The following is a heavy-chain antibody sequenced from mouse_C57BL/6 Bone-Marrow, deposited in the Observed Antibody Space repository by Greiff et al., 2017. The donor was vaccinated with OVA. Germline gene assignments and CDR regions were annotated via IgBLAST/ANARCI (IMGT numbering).Heavy chain of an antibody. Sequence: EAKLVESGGGLVKPGGSLKLSCAASGFTFSSYAMSWVRQTPEKRLEWVATISDGGSYTYYPDNVKGRFTISRDNAKNNLYLQMSHLKSEDTAMYYCARVALYYAMDYWGQGTSVTVSS. V-gene: IGHV5-4*03. J-gene: IGHJ4*01. CDR1: GFTFSSYA. CDR3: ARVALYYAMDY. CDR2: ISDGGSYT.